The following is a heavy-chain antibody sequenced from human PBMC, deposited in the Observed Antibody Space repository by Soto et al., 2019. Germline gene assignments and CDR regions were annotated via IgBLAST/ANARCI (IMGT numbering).Heavy chain of an antibody. CDR2: IWYDGSNK. Sequence: PGGSLRLSCAASGFTFSSYGMHWVRQAPGKGLEWVAVIWYDGSNKYYADSVKGRFTISRDNSKNTLYLQMNSLRAEDTAVYYCARDGRYYYYRSGSYYPPDASDIWGQGTMVTVSS. V-gene: IGHV3-33*01. CDR1: GFTFSSYG. J-gene: IGHJ3*02. CDR3: ARDGRYYYYRSGSYYPPDASDI. D-gene: IGHD3-10*01.